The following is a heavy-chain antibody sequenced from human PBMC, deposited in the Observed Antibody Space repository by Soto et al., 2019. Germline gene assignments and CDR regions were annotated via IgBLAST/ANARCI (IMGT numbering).Heavy chain of an antibody. CDR1: GFTFSTYW. CDR3: AAGGSGYYAN. CDR2: IKTDGTYA. J-gene: IGHJ4*02. V-gene: IGHV3-74*01. D-gene: IGHD3-22*01. Sequence: EVQLVESGGDLVQPGGSLRLSCAASGFTFSTYWMHWVRQAPGKGLLWVSRIKTDGTYATYADSVKGRFTISRDNAKNTLYLQMYSLRVEAAAVYYCAAGGSGYYANWGQGTLVTVSS.